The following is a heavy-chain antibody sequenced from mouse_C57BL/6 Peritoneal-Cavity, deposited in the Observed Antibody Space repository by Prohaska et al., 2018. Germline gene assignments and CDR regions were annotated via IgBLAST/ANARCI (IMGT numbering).Heavy chain of an antibody. Sequence: DVQLQESGPGMVKPSQSPSLTCTVTGYSITSGYDWHWIRHFPGNKLEWMGYINYSGSTNYNTSLKSRISITHDTSKNHFFLNLNSVTTEDTATYYCARRGDYPYYFDYWSQGTTLTVSS. CDR3: ARRGDYPYYFDY. CDR2: INYSGST. V-gene: IGHV3-1*01. D-gene: IGHD2-4*01. CDR1: GYSITSGYD. J-gene: IGHJ2*01.